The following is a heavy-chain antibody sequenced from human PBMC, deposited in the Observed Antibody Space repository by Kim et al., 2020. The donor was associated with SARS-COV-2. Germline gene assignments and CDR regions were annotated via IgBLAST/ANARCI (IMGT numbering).Heavy chain of an antibody. D-gene: IGHD1-26*01. CDR1: GDSVSSNSGD. CDR3: AKAWDF. J-gene: IGHJ1*01. V-gene: IGHV6-1*01. CDR2: TLYRSKWYN. Sequence: SQTLSLTCAISGDSVSSNSGDWNWIRQSPSRGLEWLGRTLYRSKWYNDYAGSMKSRITINPDTSKNQFSLQLLSVTPDDTAAYYCAKAWDFWGHGTLVIV.